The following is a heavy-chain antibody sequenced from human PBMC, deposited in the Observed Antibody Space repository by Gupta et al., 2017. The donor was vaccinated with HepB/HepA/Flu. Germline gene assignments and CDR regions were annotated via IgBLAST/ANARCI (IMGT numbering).Heavy chain of an antibody. J-gene: IGHJ6*02. CDR2: INHSGST. V-gene: IGHV4-34*01. CDR3: ARDRKIGYCSGGSCARAHYYYYYGMDV. Sequence: QVQLQQWGAGLLKPSETLSLTCAVYGGSFSGYYWSWIRQPPGKGLEWIGEINHSGSTNYNPSLKSRVTISVDTSKNQFSLKLSSVTAADTAVYYCARDRKIGYCSGGSCARAHYYYYYGMDVWGQGTTVTVSS. D-gene: IGHD2-15*01. CDR1: GGSFSGYY.